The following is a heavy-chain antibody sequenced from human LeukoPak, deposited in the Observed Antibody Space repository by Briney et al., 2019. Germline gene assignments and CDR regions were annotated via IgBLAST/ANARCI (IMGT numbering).Heavy chain of an antibody. CDR1: GFTLSSYS. Sequence: PGGSLRLSCVASGFTLSSYSMNWVRQAPGKGLEWVSYISDTGSTIAYADSVKGRFTMSRDEAKNSLHLQMNSLKTEDTAVYYCTRGIRFLEWFADYWGQGTLVTVSS. J-gene: IGHJ4*02. CDR3: TRGIRFLEWFADY. CDR2: ISDTGSTI. V-gene: IGHV3-48*01. D-gene: IGHD3-3*01.